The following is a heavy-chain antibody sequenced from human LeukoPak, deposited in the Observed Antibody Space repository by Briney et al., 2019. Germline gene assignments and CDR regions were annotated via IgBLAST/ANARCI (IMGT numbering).Heavy chain of an antibody. D-gene: IGHD5-18*01. CDR1: DFSFITYA. CDR2: ITANGGTT. Sequence: GGSLRLSCAASDFSFITYAMSWVRQAPGKGLEWVSGITANGGTTYYADSVKGRFTISRDNSKNTVYLQMNSLRAEDTAVYYCANDLGWIQLNLGRGQGTLVTVSS. V-gene: IGHV3-23*01. J-gene: IGHJ4*02. CDR3: ANDLGWIQLNLG.